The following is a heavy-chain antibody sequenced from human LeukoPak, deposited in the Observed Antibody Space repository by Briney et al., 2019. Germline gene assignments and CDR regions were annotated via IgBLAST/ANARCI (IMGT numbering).Heavy chain of an antibody. D-gene: IGHD6-19*01. CDR3: ATSGTSGWYVHLDY. CDR1: GYTFTRYG. Sequence: ASVKVSCKASGYTFTRYGISWVRQAPGQGLEWMGWISAYNGNTIYAQKLQGRVTMTTDTSTSTAYMELSSLRSEDTAVYYCATSGTSGWYVHLDYWGQGTLVTVSS. J-gene: IGHJ4*02. CDR2: ISAYNGNT. V-gene: IGHV1-18*01.